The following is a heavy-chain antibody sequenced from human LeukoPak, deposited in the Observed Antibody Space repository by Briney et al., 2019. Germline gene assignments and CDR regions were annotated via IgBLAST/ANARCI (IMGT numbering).Heavy chain of an antibody. Sequence: SETLSLTCTVSGGSISSYYWSWIRQPPGKGLEWIGYIYYSGSTYYNPSLKSRVTISVDTSKNQFSLKLSSVTAADTAVYYCARGSTMVRGAYDYWGQGTLVTVSS. V-gene: IGHV4-30-4*08. CDR2: IYYSGST. D-gene: IGHD3-10*01. CDR3: ARGSTMVRGAYDY. CDR1: GGSISSYY. J-gene: IGHJ4*02.